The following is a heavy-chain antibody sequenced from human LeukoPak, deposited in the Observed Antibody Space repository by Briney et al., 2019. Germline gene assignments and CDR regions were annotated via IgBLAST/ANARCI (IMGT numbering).Heavy chain of an antibody. V-gene: IGHV1-3*01. D-gene: IGHD3-9*01. Sequence: ASVKVSCKASGYTFTSYAMHWVRQAPGQRLEWMGWINAGNGNTKYSQKFQGRVTITRDTSASTAYMELSSLRSEDTAVYYCARALRYFDWEYIAWEDWGQGTLVTVSS. CDR3: ARALRYFDWEYIAWED. CDR2: INAGNGNT. J-gene: IGHJ4*02. CDR1: GYTFTSYA.